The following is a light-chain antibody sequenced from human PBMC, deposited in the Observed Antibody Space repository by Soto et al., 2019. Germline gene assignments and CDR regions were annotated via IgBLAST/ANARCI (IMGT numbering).Light chain of an antibody. J-gene: IGKJ1*01. CDR2: KVS. Sequence: DVVISRSTLFLPVTLGQPASISCRSSQTLLYSDGSTYLNWFHQRPGQSPRRLIYKVSTRDSGVPDRFSGSGSGTDFTLKISRVEAEDVGVYYCMQATHWPRTFGQGTKVEIK. V-gene: IGKV2-30*01. CDR1: QTLLYSDGSTY. CDR3: MQATHWPRT.